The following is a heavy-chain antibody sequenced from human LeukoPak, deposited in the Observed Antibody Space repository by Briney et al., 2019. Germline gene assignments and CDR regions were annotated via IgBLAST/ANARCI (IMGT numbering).Heavy chain of an antibody. CDR1: GYIFTNYG. CDR2: ISPYNGNT. V-gene: IGHV1-18*01. D-gene: IGHD2-15*01. J-gene: IGHJ6*02. Sequence: ASVKVSFKASGYIFTNYGISWVRHAPGQGLQWVGWISPYNGNTNFAQKFQGRVTMTTDTSTTTAYMELRSLRSDDTAVYYCARDLDIVVVAAAVRHYGLDVWGQGTTVTVSS. CDR3: ARDLDIVVVAAAVRHYGLDV.